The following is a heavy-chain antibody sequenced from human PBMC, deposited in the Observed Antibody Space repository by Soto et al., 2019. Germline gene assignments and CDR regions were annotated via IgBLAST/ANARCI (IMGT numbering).Heavy chain of an antibody. J-gene: IGHJ4*02. V-gene: IGHV1-2*04. CDR2: INPNSGGT. Sequence: QVQLVQSGAEVKKPGASVKVSCKASGYTFTGYYMHWVRQAPGQGLEWMGWINPNSGGTNYAQKFQGWVTMTRDTSISPAYMELSRLRSDDTAVYYCARERGWGPLGYFDYWGQGTLVTVSS. CDR3: ARERGWGPLGYFDY. CDR1: GYTFTGYY. D-gene: IGHD3-16*01.